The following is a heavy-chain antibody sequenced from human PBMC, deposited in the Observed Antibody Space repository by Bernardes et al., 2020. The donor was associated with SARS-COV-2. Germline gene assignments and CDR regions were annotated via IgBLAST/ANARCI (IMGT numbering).Heavy chain of an antibody. CDR3: ARSIAVTGPPLDN. J-gene: IGHJ4*02. CDR1: GDSVSSGSNY. CDR2: IYYSGYI. V-gene: IGHV4-61*01. D-gene: IGHD6-19*01. Sequence: SETLSLTCTVSGDSVSSGSNYWSWIRQPPGKGLEWIGYIYYSGYINYNPSLKSRLSISLDRSKNQLSLELTSVTAADTAVYYCARSIAVTGPPLDNWGQGTLVTVSS.